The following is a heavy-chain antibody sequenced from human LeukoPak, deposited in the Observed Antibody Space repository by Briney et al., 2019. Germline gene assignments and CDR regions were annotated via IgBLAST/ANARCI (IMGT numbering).Heavy chain of an antibody. CDR1: GFTFSGYS. J-gene: IGHJ1*01. V-gene: IGHV3-48*04. CDR2: ISSSSSTI. D-gene: IGHD6-13*01. CDR3: ARDSKGTYNVAAADHGHFQH. Sequence: GGSLRLSCAASGFTFSGYSMNWVRQAPGKGLEWVSYISSSSSTIYYADSVKGRFTISRDNAKNSLYLQMNSLRAEDTAVYYCARDSKGTYNVAAADHGHFQHWGQGTLVTVSS.